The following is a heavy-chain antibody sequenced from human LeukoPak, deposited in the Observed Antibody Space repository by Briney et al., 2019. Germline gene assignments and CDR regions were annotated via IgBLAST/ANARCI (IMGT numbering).Heavy chain of an antibody. V-gene: IGHV3-33*01. CDR3: ASLGAFSSNHVLRWFDP. Sequence: GGSLRLSCVASGFNFNTYGMHWVRQAPGKGLEWMASIWYDGTNENYADSGKGRFTISRDNSKNTLYLQMNSLRGEDTAFYYCASLGAFSSNHVLRWFDPWGQGTLVTVSS. J-gene: IGHJ5*02. D-gene: IGHD2/OR15-2a*01. CDR2: IWYDGTNE. CDR1: GFNFNTYG.